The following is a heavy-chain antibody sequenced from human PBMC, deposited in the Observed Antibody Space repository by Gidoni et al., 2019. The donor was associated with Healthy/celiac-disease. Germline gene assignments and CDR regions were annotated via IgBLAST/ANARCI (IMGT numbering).Heavy chain of an antibody. CDR3: ARHTHSAQLWDIDAFDI. V-gene: IGHV4-59*08. D-gene: IGHD5-18*01. CDR1: GGSISSYY. Sequence: QVQLQESGPGLVKPSETLSLTCTVSGGSISSYYWSWIRQPPGKGLEWIGYIYYSGSTTYNRSLKSRVTISVDTSKNQFSLKLSSVTAADTAVYYCARHTHSAQLWDIDAFDIWGQGTMVTVSS. CDR2: IYYSGST. J-gene: IGHJ3*02.